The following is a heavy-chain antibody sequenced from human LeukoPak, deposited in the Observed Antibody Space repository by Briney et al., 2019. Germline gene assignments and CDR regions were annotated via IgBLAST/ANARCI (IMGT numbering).Heavy chain of an antibody. V-gene: IGHV3-30*03. CDR3: ARGAEYDGSGSYYDGNWFDP. J-gene: IGHJ5*02. CDR2: ISYDGSNK. D-gene: IGHD3-10*01. Sequence: PGGSLRLSCAASGFTFSSYGMHWVRQAPGKGLEWVAVISYDGSNKYYADSVKGRFTISRDNSKNTLYLQMNSLRAEDTAVYYCARGAEYDGSGSYYDGNWFDPWGQGTLVTVSS. CDR1: GFTFSSYG.